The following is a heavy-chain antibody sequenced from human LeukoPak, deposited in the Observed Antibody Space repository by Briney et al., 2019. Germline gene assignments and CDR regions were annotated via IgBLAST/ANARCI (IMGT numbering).Heavy chain of an antibody. CDR1: GGSISSGDYY. D-gene: IGHD3-22*01. Sequence: PSETLSLTCTVSGGSISSGDYYWSWIRQPPGKGLEWIGYIYYSGSTYYNPSLKSRITISLDTSKNQFSLKLSSVTAADTAVYYCARHRLSGYYDTGGHYNFDYWGQGTLVTVSS. CDR2: IYYSGST. J-gene: IGHJ4*02. CDR3: ARHRLSGYYDTGGHYNFDY. V-gene: IGHV4-30-4*08.